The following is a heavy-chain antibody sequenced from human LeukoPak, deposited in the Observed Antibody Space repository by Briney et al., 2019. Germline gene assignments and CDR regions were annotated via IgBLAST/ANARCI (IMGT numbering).Heavy chain of an antibody. D-gene: IGHD5-18*01. CDR1: GFTFNNYW. V-gene: IGHV3-7*01. J-gene: IGHJ5*02. Sequence: GGSLRLSCAASGFTFNNYWMTWVRQAPGKGLEWVAHIHESGSYQNYVDSVRGRFTVSRDNTKRVLYLQMDSLRAEDTAVYYCARDIPGGASFLDQWGQGTLVTVSS. CDR3: ARDIPGGASFLDQ. CDR2: IHESGSYQ.